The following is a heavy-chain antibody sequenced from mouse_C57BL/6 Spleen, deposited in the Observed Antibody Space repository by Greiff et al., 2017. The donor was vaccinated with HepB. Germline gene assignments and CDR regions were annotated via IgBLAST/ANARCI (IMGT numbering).Heavy chain of an antibody. CDR1: GYTFTDYN. J-gene: IGHJ1*03. CDR3: ARSYYGRSHWYFDV. Sequence: EVQLQQSGPELVKPGASVKMSCKASGYTFTDYNMHWVKQSHGKSLEWIGYINPNNGGTSYNQKFKGKATLTVNKSSSTAYMELRSLTSEDSAVYYCARSYYGRSHWYFDVWGTGTTVTVSS. D-gene: IGHD1-1*01. CDR2: INPNNGGT. V-gene: IGHV1-22*01.